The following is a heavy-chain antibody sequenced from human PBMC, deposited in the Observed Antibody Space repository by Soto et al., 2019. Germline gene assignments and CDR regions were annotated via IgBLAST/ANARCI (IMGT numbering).Heavy chain of an antibody. CDR1: GFTFSSYA. Sequence: PGGSLRLSCAASGFTFSSYAMHWVRQAPGKGLEWVAVISYDGSNKYYADSVKGRFTISRDNSKNTLYLQMNSLRAEDTAVYYCARVQGGIQLWAPIDYWGQGTLVTVSS. D-gene: IGHD5-18*01. V-gene: IGHV3-30-3*01. J-gene: IGHJ4*02. CDR3: ARVQGGIQLWAPIDY. CDR2: ISYDGSNK.